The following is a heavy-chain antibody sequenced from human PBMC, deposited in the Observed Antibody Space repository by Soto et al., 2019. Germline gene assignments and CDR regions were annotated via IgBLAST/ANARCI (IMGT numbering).Heavy chain of an antibody. CDR1: GGSISSYY. J-gene: IGHJ4*02. CDR2: IYYSGST. Sequence: SETLSLTCTVSGGSISSYYWSWIRQPPGKGLEWIGYIYYSGSTNYNPSLKSRVTISVDTSKNQFSLKLSSVTAADTAVYYCARQEQDSSSGFDYWGQGTLVTVSS. CDR3: ARQEQDSSSGFDY. D-gene: IGHD6-6*01. V-gene: IGHV4-59*08.